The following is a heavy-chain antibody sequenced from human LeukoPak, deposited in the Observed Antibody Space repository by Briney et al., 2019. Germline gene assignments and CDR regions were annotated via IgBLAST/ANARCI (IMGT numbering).Heavy chain of an antibody. CDR2: INPSGGST. J-gene: IGHJ5*02. Sequence: ASVKVSCKASGYTFTSYYMHWVRQAPGQGLEWMGIINPSGGSTSYAQKFQGRVTMTRDMSTSTVYMELSSLRSEDTAVYYCAREVVLDTYDILTGYLHFDPWGQGTLVTVSS. V-gene: IGHV1-46*01. CDR3: AREVVLDTYDILTGYLHFDP. CDR1: GYTFTSYY. D-gene: IGHD3-9*01.